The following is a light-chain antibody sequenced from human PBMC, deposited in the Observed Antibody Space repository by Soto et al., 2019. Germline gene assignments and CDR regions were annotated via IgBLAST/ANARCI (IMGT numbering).Light chain of an antibody. CDR2: GVS. Sequence: DIQMTQSPSSLSASVGDSVTITCRASQSIRSDLNWYQQKPGKAPKLLIYGVSKLESGVPSRFSGSGSGTDFTLTISSLQLEDFATYYCHQSHITHTFGQGTKLEIK. V-gene: IGKV1-39*01. J-gene: IGKJ2*01. CDR1: QSIRSD. CDR3: HQSHITHT.